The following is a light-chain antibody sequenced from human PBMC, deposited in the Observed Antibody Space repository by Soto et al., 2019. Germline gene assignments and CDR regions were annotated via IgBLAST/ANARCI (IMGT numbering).Light chain of an antibody. Sequence: QSALTQPASVSGSPGQSITISCTGTSSDVGGYNYVAWYQQHPGKAPKLMIFDVSNRPSGVSNRFSGSKSGSTASLTISGLRAEDEADYFCSSYTSSSTLYVFGIGTKLTVL. J-gene: IGLJ1*01. CDR2: DVS. CDR1: SSDVGGYNY. V-gene: IGLV2-14*01. CDR3: SSYTSSSTLYV.